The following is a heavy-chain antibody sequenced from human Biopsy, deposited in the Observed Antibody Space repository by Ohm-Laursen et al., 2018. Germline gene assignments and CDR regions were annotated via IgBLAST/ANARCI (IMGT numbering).Heavy chain of an antibody. CDR2: VYYTGST. CDR3: ARDRGYYSDRTVPGYFDL. V-gene: IGHV4-59*01. D-gene: IGHD3-22*01. Sequence: SETLSLTCTVSGDSISSYYWSWIRQPPGKGLQWIGNVYYTGSTDYNPSLQSRVTISVDTSKNHFSLRLRSVTTADTVIYYCARDRGYYSDRTVPGYFDLWGRGTLVTVSS. J-gene: IGHJ2*01. CDR1: GDSISSYY.